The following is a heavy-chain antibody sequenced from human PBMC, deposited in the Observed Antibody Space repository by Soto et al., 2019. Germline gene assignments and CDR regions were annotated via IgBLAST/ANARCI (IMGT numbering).Heavy chain of an antibody. J-gene: IGHJ6*02. CDR2: IDSDGSST. CDR1: GLTFGSYW. V-gene: IGHV3-74*01. Sequence: EVQLVESGGGLVQPGGSLRVSCAASGLTFGSYWMNWVRQAPGKGLVWVSRIDSDGSSTTYADSVKGRFTTSRDNAKNTLYLQMSSLRVEETAVYYCARGSPYGMDVWGQGTTVTDSS. D-gene: IGHD1-26*01. CDR3: ARGSPYGMDV.